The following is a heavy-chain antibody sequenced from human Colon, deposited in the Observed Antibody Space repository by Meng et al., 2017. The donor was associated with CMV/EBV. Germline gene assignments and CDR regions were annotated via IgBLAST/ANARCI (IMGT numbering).Heavy chain of an antibody. Sequence: GQLQGSGPGLVKPLETLSLTCIVSGVSVTSGAYHWSWIRQSPGKGLEWIGYIYDTGITIYNPSLKSRVTIFLETSKNQFSLNLNSMTTADTAVYYCAKSRSSTPGIVDDWGQGTLVTVSS. CDR2: IYDTGIT. V-gene: IGHV4-61*08. CDR1: GVSVTSGAYH. D-gene: IGHD2/OR15-2a*01. CDR3: AKSRSSTPGIVDD. J-gene: IGHJ4*02.